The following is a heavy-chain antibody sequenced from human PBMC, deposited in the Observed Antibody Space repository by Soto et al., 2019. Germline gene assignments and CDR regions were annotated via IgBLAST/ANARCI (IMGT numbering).Heavy chain of an antibody. CDR1: GFTFSSYA. V-gene: IGHV3-23*01. CDR2: ISSSGVST. J-gene: IGHJ4*02. D-gene: IGHD3-22*01. CDR3: AKYQPMTQPRPYFDY. Sequence: EVQLLESGGDLIQPGGSLRLSCAASGFTFSSYAMSWVRQAPGKGLGWVSAISSSGVSTFYADSVKGRFTISRDNSRNTLYLQVNSLRAEDTAIYYCAKYQPMTQPRPYFDYLGQGTLVTVSS.